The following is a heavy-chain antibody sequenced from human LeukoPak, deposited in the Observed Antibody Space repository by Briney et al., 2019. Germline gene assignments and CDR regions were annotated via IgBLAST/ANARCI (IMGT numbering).Heavy chain of an antibody. Sequence: GGSLRLSCAASGFTFSDYYMSWIRQAPGKGLEWVSYISSSGSTIYYADSVKGRFTISRDNAKNSLYLQMNSLRAEDTAVYYCSGSYYQVYYFDYWGQGTLVTVSS. CDR2: ISSSGSTI. CDR3: SGSYYQVYYFDY. J-gene: IGHJ4*02. V-gene: IGHV3-11*01. D-gene: IGHD1-26*01. CDR1: GFTFSDYY.